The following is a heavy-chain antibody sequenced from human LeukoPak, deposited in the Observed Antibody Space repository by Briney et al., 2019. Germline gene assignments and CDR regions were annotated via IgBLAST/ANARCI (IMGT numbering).Heavy chain of an antibody. Sequence: GASVKVSCKASGYTFTGYYMHWVRQAPGQGLEWMGWINPNSGGTNYAQKFQGWVTMTRDTSISTAYMELRSLRSDDTAVYYCARKFYGGYEDYWGQGTLVTVSS. CDR1: GYTFTGYY. CDR2: INPNSGGT. CDR3: ARKFYGGYEDY. D-gene: IGHD5-12*01. V-gene: IGHV1-2*04. J-gene: IGHJ4*02.